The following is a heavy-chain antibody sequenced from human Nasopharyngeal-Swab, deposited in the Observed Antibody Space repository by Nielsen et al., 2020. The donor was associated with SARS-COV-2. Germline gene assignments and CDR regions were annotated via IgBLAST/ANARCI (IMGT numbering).Heavy chain of an antibody. V-gene: IGHV3-53*01. D-gene: IGHD6-25*01. CDR3: ARDRFSGYMDV. CDR2: IYSGGST. Sequence: VRQMPGKGLEWVSVIYSGGSTSYADSVKGRFTISRDNSKNTLYLQMNSLRAEDTAVYYCARDRFSGYMDVWGKGTTVTVSS. J-gene: IGHJ6*03.